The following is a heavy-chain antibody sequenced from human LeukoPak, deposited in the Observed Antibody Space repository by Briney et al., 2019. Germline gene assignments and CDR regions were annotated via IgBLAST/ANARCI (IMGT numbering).Heavy chain of an antibody. Sequence: GASVKLSCTASGVTFSSYAISWVRQAPGQGLEWVGEIIPIFGTANYAQTFQGRVTITTDESTSTAYMELSSLRSEDTAVYYCARVDHVGDPYYYYMDVWGKGTTVTVSS. V-gene: IGHV1-69*05. CDR1: GVTFSSYA. D-gene: IGHD4-17*01. CDR2: IIPIFGTA. J-gene: IGHJ6*03. CDR3: ARVDHVGDPYYYYMDV.